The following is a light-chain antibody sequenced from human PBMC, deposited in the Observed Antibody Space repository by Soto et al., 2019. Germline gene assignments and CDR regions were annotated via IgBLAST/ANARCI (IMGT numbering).Light chain of an antibody. Sequence: DIQMTQSPSSLSASVVDRVTITCLASQPISTYLNWYQQKPGKAPKVLIYAASSLQAGVPLRFCGSGSGTEFTLTISSLQPDDFATYYCQHYNSYSEAFGQGTKVDI. CDR2: AAS. CDR3: QHYNSYSEA. J-gene: IGKJ1*01. V-gene: IGKV1-16*01. CDR1: QPISTY.